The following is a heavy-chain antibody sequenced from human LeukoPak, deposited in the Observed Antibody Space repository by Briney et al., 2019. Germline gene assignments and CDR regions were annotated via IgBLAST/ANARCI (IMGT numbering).Heavy chain of an antibody. Sequence: PGGSLRLSCAASGFTFSSYAMSWVRQAPGKGLEWVSAISGSGGSTYYADSVKGRFTISRDNSKNTLYLQMNSLRAEDTAVYYCARGYDSSGYPDYWGQGTLVTVSS. D-gene: IGHD3-22*01. V-gene: IGHV3-23*01. J-gene: IGHJ4*02. CDR1: GFTFSSYA. CDR3: ARGYDSSGYPDY. CDR2: ISGSGGST.